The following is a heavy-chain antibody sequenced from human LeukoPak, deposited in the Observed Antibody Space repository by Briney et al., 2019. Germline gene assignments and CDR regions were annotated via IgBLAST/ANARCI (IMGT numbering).Heavy chain of an antibody. CDR1: GFTFSSYA. J-gene: IGHJ4*02. V-gene: IGHV3-23*01. CDR2: ISGSGGST. D-gene: IGHD3-9*01. Sequence: PGGSLRLSCAASGFTFSSYAMSWVRQAPGKGLEWVSAISGSGGSTYYADSVKGRFAISRDNSKNTLYLQMNSLRAEDTAVYYCAKHRDALRYFDWLLFWGQGTLVTVSS. CDR3: AKHRDALRYFDWLLF.